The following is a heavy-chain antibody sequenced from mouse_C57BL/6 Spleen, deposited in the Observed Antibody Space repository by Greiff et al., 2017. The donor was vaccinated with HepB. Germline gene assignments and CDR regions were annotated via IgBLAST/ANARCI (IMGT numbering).Heavy chain of an antibody. D-gene: IGHD1-1*01. Sequence: QVQLQQPGAELVKPGASVKLSCKASGYTFTSYWMHWVKQRPGRGLEWIGNIYPSDSETHYNQKFKDKATLTVDKSSSTAYMQLSSLTSEDSAVYYCARRRKYYSSSLSFDYWGQGTTLTVSS. V-gene: IGHV1-61*01. CDR3: ARRRKYYSSSLSFDY. CDR1: GYTFTSYW. J-gene: IGHJ2*01. CDR2: IYPSDSET.